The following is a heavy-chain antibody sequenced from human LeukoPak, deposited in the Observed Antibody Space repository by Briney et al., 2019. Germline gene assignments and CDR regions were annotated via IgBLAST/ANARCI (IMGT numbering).Heavy chain of an antibody. D-gene: IGHD5-18*01. V-gene: IGHV1-2*02. J-gene: IGHJ4*02. CDR2: INPNSGGT. CDR1: GYTFTGYY. CDR3: ARGPGIQLWLYGGYYFDY. Sequence: ASVKVSCKASGYTFTGYYMHWVRQAPGQGLEWMGWINPNSGGTNYAQKFRGRVTMTRDTSISTAYMELSRLRSDDTAVYYCARGPGIQLWLYGGYYFDYWGQGTLVTVSS.